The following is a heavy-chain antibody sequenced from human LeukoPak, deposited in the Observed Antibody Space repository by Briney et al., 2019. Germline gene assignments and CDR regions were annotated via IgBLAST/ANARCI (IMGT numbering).Heavy chain of an antibody. CDR2: ISAYNGNT. V-gene: IGHV1-18*01. D-gene: IGHD3-3*01. Sequence: ASVKVSCKASGYTFTSYGISWVRQAPGQGLEWMGWISAYNGNTNYAQKLQGRVTMTTDTSTSTAYMELRSLRSDDTAVYYCARGDAGGGFGYYYYMDVWGKGTTVTISS. CDR3: ARGDAGGGFGYYYYMDV. J-gene: IGHJ6*03. CDR1: GYTFTSYG.